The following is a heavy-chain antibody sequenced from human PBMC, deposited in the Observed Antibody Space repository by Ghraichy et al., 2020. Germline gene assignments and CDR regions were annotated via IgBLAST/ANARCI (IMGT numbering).Heavy chain of an antibody. D-gene: IGHD6-19*01. CDR2: ISAYNGNT. CDR3: AREGGGLAVAEGVYYYGMDV. Sequence: ASVKVSCKASGYTFTSYGISWVRQAPGQGLEWMGWISAYNGNTNYAQKLQGRVTMTTDTSTSTAYMELRSLRSDDTAVYYCAREGGGLAVAEGVYYYGMDVWGQGTTVTVSS. CDR1: GYTFTSYG. V-gene: IGHV1-18*04. J-gene: IGHJ6*02.